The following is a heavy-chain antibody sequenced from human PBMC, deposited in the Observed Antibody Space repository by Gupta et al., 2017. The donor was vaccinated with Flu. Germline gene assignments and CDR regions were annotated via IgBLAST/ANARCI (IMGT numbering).Heavy chain of an antibody. CDR2: AYFSGST. CDR3: ARSPVVVRRYWYFDL. V-gene: IGHV4-39*01. J-gene: IGHJ2*01. Sequence: QVQMQESGPGLVKPSETLSLSCAVSGASISDSNFYWGWVRQSPGKGLEWIGNAYFSGSTYYNPSLKGRVAGSVDTSKNEVSLRLTSVTATDSGIYYCARSPVVVRRYWYFDLWGRGALVTVSS. CDR1: GASISDSNFY. D-gene: IGHD3-22*01.